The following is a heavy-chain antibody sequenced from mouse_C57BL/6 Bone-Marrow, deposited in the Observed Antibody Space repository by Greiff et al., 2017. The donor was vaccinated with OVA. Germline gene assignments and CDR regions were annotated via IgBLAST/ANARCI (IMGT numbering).Heavy chain of an antibody. CDR3: ARDAGDYGSRYWYFDV. Sequence: EVQLVESGGGLVQSGRSLRLSCATSGFTFSDFYMEWVRQAPGTGLEWIAASRNKANDYTTEYSASVKGRFIVSRDTSQSILYLQMNALRAEDTAIYYGARDAGDYGSRYWYFDVWGTGTTVTVSS. CDR2: SRNKANDYTT. D-gene: IGHD1-1*01. J-gene: IGHJ1*03. V-gene: IGHV7-1*01. CDR1: GFTFSDFY.